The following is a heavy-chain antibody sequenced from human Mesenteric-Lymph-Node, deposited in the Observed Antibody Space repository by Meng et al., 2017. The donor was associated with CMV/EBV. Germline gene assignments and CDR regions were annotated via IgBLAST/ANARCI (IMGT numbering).Heavy chain of an antibody. V-gene: IGHV3-11*04. Sequence: GESLKISCALSGFSFSDYYMSWIRQAPGKGLEWISYTSGTTIYYADSVKGRFTISRDNANNSLYLQMNSLRAEDTAVYYCARDPEPAATHWGQGTLVTVSS. D-gene: IGHD2-2*01. CDR3: ARDPEPAATH. CDR1: GFSFSDYY. CDR2: TSGTTI. J-gene: IGHJ4*02.